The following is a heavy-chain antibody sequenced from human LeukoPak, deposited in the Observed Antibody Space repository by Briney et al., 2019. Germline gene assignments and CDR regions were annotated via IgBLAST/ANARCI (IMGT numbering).Heavy chain of an antibody. Sequence: SVKVSCKASGGTFSSYAISWVRQAPGQGLEWMGRIIPIFGTANYAQKFQGRVTITTDESTSTAYMELSSLRSDDTAVYYCARAWTYGPFDYWGQGTLVTVSS. D-gene: IGHD1-7*01. CDR3: ARAWTYGPFDY. CDR1: GGTFSSYA. J-gene: IGHJ4*02. V-gene: IGHV1-69*05. CDR2: IIPIFGTA.